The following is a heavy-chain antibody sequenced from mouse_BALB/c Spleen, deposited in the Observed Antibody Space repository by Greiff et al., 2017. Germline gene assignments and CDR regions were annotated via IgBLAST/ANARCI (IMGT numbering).Heavy chain of an antibody. V-gene: IGHV3-2*02. D-gene: IGHD1-1*01. J-gene: IGHJ3*01. Sequence: EVMLVESGPGLVKPSQSLSLTCTVTGYSITSDYAWNWIRQFPGNKLEWMGYISYSGSTSYNPSLKSRISITRDTSKNQFFLQLNSVTTEDTATYYCARGDYGSSSAWFAYWGQGTLVTVSA. CDR3: ARGDYGSSSAWFAY. CDR1: GYSITSDYA. CDR2: ISYSGST.